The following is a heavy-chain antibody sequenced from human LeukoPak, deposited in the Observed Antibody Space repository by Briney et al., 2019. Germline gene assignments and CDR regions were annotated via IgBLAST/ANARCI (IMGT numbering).Heavy chain of an antibody. CDR1: GFSFSSHW. D-gene: IGHD3-9*01. J-gene: IGHJ4*02. CDR2: IYNDGRTT. CDR3: ARGDLTGYFTDY. Sequence: GGSLRLSCAASGFSFSSHWMHWVRQAPGKGLVWISRIYNDGRTTHYADSVKGRFTISRDNAKNTLYLQMDSLRAEDTAVYYCARGDLTGYFTDYWGQGSLVTVSS. V-gene: IGHV3-74*01.